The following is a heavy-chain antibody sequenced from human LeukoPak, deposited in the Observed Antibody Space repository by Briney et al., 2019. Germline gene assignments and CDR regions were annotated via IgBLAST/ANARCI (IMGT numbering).Heavy chain of an antibody. Sequence: GGSLRLSCAASGFTFSTYAMSWVRQAPGKGLEWVANIKQDGSEKYYVDSVKGRFTISRDNAKNSLYLQMNSLRAEDTAVYYCARDGQLLYYYYYYGMDVWGQGTTVTVSS. V-gene: IGHV3-7*01. CDR2: IKQDGSEK. CDR1: GFTFSTYA. D-gene: IGHD2-2*02. CDR3: ARDGQLLYYYYYYGMDV. J-gene: IGHJ6*02.